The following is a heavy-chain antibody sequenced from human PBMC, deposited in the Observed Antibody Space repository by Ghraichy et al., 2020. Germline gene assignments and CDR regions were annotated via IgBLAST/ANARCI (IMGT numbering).Heavy chain of an antibody. CDR3: ASNMFPPDYDFWSGYPTPFDP. V-gene: IGHV3-7*01. J-gene: IGHJ5*02. CDR2: IKQDGSEK. Sequence: GGSLRLSCAASGFTFSSYWMSWVRQAPGKGLEWVANIKQDGSEKYYVDSVKGRFTISRDNAKNSLYLQMNSLRAEDTAVYYCASNMFPPDYDFWSGYPTPFDPWGQGTLVTVSS. CDR1: GFTFSSYW. D-gene: IGHD3-3*01.